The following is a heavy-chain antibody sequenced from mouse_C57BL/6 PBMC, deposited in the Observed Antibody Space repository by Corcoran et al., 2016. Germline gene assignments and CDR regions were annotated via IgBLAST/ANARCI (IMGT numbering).Heavy chain of an antibody. V-gene: IGHV9-3*01. J-gene: IGHJ2*01. D-gene: IGHD2-4*01. CDR2: INTYSGVP. CDR3: ARPYDYELNWVLDY. Sequence: QIQLVQSGPELKKPGETVKISCKASGYTFTTYGMSWVKQAPGKGLKWMGWINTYSGVPTYADDFKGRFAFSLETSASTAYLQINNLKNEDKATYFCARPYDYELNWVLDYWGQGTTLTVSS. CDR1: GYTFTTYG.